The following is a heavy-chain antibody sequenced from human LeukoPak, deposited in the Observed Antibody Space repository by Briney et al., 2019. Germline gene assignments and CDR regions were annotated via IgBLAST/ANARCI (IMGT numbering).Heavy chain of an antibody. V-gene: IGHV3-48*01. J-gene: IGHJ6*04. Sequence: GGSLRLSCAASGFTFTNYAMSWLRQAPGKGLEWVSYISSSSSTIYYADSVKGRFTISRDNAKNSLYLQMNSLRAEVTAVYSCARDQQYQLLSYYYYYGMDVWGKGTTVTVSS. CDR1: GFTFTNYA. D-gene: IGHD2-2*01. CDR3: ARDQQYQLLSYYYYYGMDV. CDR2: ISSSSSTI.